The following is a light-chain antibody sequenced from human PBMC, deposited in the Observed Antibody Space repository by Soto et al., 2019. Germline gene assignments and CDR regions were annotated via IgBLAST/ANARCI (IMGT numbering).Light chain of an antibody. J-gene: IGLJ3*02. V-gene: IGLV2-14*03. CDR3: SSYTSSTTWV. Sequence: QPVLTQPASVSGSPGQSITISCTGTSSDVGGYNYVSWYQQNPGKAPKLMIYDVTNRPSGVSNRFSGSKSGNTASLTISGLQADDEADYYCSSYTSSTTWVFGGGTKLTVL. CDR2: DVT. CDR1: SSDVGGYNY.